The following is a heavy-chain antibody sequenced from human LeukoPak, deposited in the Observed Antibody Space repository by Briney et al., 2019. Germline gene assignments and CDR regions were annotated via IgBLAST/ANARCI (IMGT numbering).Heavy chain of an antibody. V-gene: IGHV3-48*02. Sequence: GLEWVSYISSSSSTIYYADSVKGRFTISRDNAKNSLYLQMNSPRDEDTAVYYCARSNTFDYWGQGTLVTVSS. CDR2: ISSSSSTI. CDR3: ARSNTFDY. J-gene: IGHJ4*02.